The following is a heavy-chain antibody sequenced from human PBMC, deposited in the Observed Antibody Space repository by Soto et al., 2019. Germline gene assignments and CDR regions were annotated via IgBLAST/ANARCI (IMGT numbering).Heavy chain of an antibody. CDR1: GGSISSSSYY. V-gene: IGHV4-39*01. Sequence: QLQLQESGPGLVKPSETLSLTCTVSGGSISSSSYYWGWIRQPPGKGLEWIGSIYYSGSTYYNPSLKSRVTISVDTSKNQFSLKLSSVTAADTAVYYCARHIYCSSTSCYSATFDYWGQGTLVTVSS. J-gene: IGHJ4*02. D-gene: IGHD2-2*01. CDR2: IYYSGST. CDR3: ARHIYCSSTSCYSATFDY.